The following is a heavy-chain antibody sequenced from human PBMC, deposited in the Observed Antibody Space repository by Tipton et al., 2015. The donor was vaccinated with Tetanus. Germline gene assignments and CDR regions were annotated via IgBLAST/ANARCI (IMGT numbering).Heavy chain of an antibody. CDR3: ARLREIVSRSGRAFDY. CDR1: GGSLRSSDYY. Sequence: TLSLTCNVSGGSLRSSDYYGAWVRQSPVKGLEWIGSVSYSGRTYYNPSLKSRVTMSVDTSKKDFSVRLTSVTAADTAVYYCARLREIVSRSGRAFDYWGQGILVTVSS. V-gene: IGHV4-39*02. J-gene: IGHJ4*02. D-gene: IGHD5/OR15-5a*01. CDR2: VSYSGRT.